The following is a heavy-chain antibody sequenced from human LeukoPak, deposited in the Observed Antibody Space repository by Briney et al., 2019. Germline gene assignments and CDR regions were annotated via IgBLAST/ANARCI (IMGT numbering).Heavy chain of an antibody. J-gene: IGHJ4*02. V-gene: IGHV1-46*01. CDR3: ARAFYYGSGSYWDY. CDR1: GYTFTSYY. Sequence: GASVKVSCKASGYTFTSYYVHWVRQAPGEGLEWMGIINPSGGSTSYAQKFQGRVTMTRDMSTSTVYMELSRLRSDDTAVYYCARAFYYGSGSYWDYWGQGTLVTVSS. D-gene: IGHD3-10*01. CDR2: INPSGGST.